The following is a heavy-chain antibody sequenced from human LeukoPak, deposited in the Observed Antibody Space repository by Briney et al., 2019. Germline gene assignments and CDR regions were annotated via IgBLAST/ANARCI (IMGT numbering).Heavy chain of an antibody. CDR1: GFTFSSYS. V-gene: IGHV3-48*04. CDR2: ISSRSATI. Sequence: GGSLRLSCAASGFTFSSYSMNWVRQAPGKGLEWVSYISSRSATIYYADSVKGRFTISRDNAKNSLYLQMNSLRAEDTAVYYCARRRYSGSSQHFDYWGQGTLVTVSS. CDR3: ARRRYSGSSQHFDY. D-gene: IGHD1-26*01. J-gene: IGHJ4*02.